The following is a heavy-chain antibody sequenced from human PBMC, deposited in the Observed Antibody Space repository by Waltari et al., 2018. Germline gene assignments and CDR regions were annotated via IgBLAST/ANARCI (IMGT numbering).Heavy chain of an antibody. J-gene: IGHJ4*02. CDR1: GGSFSGYY. CDR3: ARQFSSGWYSEY. CDR2: INHSGST. D-gene: IGHD6-19*01. Sequence: QVQLQQWGAGLLKPSETLSLTGAAYGGSFSGYYWSLTRQSPGKGMEWIGEINHSGSTNYNPSLKSRVTISVDTSKNQFSLKVSSVTAADTAVYYCARQFSSGWYSEYWGQGTLVTVSS. V-gene: IGHV4-34*01.